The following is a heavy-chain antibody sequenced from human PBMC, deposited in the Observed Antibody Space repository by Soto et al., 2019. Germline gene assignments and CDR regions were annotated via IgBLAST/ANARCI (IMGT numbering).Heavy chain of an antibody. D-gene: IGHD3-3*01. CDR2: IYYSGST. V-gene: IGHV4-39*01. CDR3: ARMYYDFWSGYYGHYFDY. CDR1: GGPINSPDYY. Sequence: PSETLSLTCNVSGGPINSPDYYWGWIRQPPGKGLEWIGSIYYSGSTYYNPSLKSRVTISVDTSKNQFSLKLSSVTAADTAVYYCARMYYDFWSGYYGHYFDYWGQGTLVTVSS. J-gene: IGHJ4*02.